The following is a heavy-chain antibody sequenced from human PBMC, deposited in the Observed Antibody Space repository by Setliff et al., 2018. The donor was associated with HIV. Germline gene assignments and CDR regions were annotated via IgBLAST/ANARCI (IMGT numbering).Heavy chain of an antibody. CDR2: IYHTGSA. CDR1: GYSINNNYY. CDR3: SRNRPYGSGSYSDY. Sequence: SETLSLTCTVSGYSINNNYYWGWIRQPPGKGLEWIGSIYHTGSAYYNPSLKSRVTMSVDTSKNQFSLKLRSVTAADTAVYFCSRNRPYGSGSYSDYWGQGTLVTVSS. J-gene: IGHJ4*02. D-gene: IGHD3-10*01. V-gene: IGHV4-38-2*02.